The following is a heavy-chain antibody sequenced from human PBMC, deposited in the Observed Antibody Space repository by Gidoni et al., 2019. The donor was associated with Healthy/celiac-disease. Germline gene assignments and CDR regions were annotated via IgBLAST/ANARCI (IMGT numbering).Heavy chain of an antibody. Sequence: QITLKDSGPTLLNPIHISTLTCTFSGFSFSPSGVGVGWIRQPPGQALEWLALIYGDDDQRYSPSLKSRLTITKDTSKNQVVLTMTNMDPVDTATYYCAHSTVTLTLYYYDYGMDVWGQGTTVTVSS. CDR3: AHSTVTLTLYYYDYGMDV. V-gene: IGHV2-5*02. CDR1: GFSFSPSGVG. CDR2: IYGDDDQ. D-gene: IGHD4-4*01. J-gene: IGHJ6*02.